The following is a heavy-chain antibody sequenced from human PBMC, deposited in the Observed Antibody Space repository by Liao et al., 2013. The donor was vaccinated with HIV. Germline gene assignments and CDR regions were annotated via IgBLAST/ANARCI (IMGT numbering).Heavy chain of an antibody. V-gene: IGHV4-61*02. CDR2: IYTSGST. CDR1: GGSITSGSYY. CDR3: ARDSSPAAFDI. J-gene: IGHJ3*02. D-gene: IGHD6-13*01. Sequence: QLQLQESGSGLVKPSQTLSLTCTVSGGSITSGSYYWSWIRQPAGKALEWIGRIYTSGSTNYNPSLKSRVTISVDTSKNHFSLRLSSVTAADTAVYYCARDSSPAAFDIWGQGTLVIVSS.